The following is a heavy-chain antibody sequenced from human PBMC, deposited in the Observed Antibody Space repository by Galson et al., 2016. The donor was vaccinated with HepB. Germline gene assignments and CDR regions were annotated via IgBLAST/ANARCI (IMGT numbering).Heavy chain of an antibody. CDR2: IYHTGTT. Sequence: ETLSLTCAVSGGSLSTRNWWSWIRQTPGRGLEWIGEIYHTGTTNYNPSLKSRITMSLDKSKNQFSLKLNSVTAADTAVYYCANLGYCSGGDCYSVDWGQGTMVTVSS. J-gene: IGHJ4*02. D-gene: IGHD2-15*01. CDR1: GGSLSTRNW. CDR3: ANLGYCSGGDCYSVD. V-gene: IGHV4-4*02.